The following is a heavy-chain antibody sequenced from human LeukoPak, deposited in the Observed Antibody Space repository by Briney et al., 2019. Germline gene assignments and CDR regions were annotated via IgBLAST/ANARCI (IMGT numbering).Heavy chain of an antibody. CDR1: GFTFSSYS. Sequence: PGGSLRLSCAASGFTFSSYSMNWVRQAPGKGLEWVSSISSSSSYIYYADSVKGRFTISRDNAKNSLYLQMNSLRAEDTAAYYCGPQGGDYPIQHWGQGTLVTVSS. J-gene: IGHJ1*01. CDR3: GPQGGDYPIQH. D-gene: IGHD3-16*01. CDR2: ISSSSSYI. V-gene: IGHV3-21*01.